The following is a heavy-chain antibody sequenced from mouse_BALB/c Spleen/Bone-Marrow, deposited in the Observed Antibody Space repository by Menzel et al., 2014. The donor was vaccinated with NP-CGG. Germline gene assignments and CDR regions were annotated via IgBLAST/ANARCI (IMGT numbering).Heavy chain of an antibody. J-gene: IGHJ2*01. D-gene: IGHD1-1*01. CDR1: GFSLTSYC. CDR3: ARDYGSRHYFDY. Sequence: VKLVESGPGLVAPSQSLSITCTVSGFSLTSYCVHWVRQPPGKGLEWLGVIWTGGTTNYDSALMSRLSISKDNSESQVFLKMKSLQTDDTAIYSCARDYGSRHYFDYWGQGTTLTVSS. CDR2: IWTGGTT. V-gene: IGHV2-9*02.